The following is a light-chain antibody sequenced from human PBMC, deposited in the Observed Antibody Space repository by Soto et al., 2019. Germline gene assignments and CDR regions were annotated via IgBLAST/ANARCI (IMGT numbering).Light chain of an antibody. V-gene: IGLV2-8*01. CDR3: NSYAGSNNLV. CDR1: SSDVGGYNY. CDR2: EVN. J-gene: IGLJ2*01. Sequence: QSALTQPPSASGSPGQSVTISCTGTSSDVGGYNYVSWYQQHPGRAPKLMIYEVNNRPSGVPDRFSGYKSGNTASLTVSGLHAEDEADYYCNSYAGSNNLVFGGGTKVTVL.